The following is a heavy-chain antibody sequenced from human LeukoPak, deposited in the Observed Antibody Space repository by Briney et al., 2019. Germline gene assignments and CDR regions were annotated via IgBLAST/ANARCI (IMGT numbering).Heavy chain of an antibody. CDR1: GGTFSSYA. D-gene: IGHD1-26*01. V-gene: IGHV1-18*01. Sequence: GASVKVSCKASGGTFSSYAISWVRQAPGQGLEWMGWISTNSDIRTYAQTLQGRFTMTTDTATTTAYMELNNLTFDDTAVYYCARDWDAMNNCFDPWGRGTPVTVSS. CDR2: ISTNSDIR. J-gene: IGHJ5*02. CDR3: ARDWDAMNNCFDP.